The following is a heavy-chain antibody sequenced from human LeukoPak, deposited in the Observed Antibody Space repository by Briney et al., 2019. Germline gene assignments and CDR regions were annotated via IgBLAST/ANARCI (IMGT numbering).Heavy chain of an antibody. CDR2: VSPSSGNT. V-gene: IGHV1-8*01. CDR1: GYTFTGYD. Sequence: ASVKVSCKASGYTFTGYDINWVRQAPGQGLEWMGWVSPSSGNTGYAQEFQGRVTVTSDTSINTAYLELSSLRSEDMAVYNCARALSGCVLYFDYWGQGSLVTVSS. D-gene: IGHD5-12*01. CDR3: ARALSGCVLYFDY. J-gene: IGHJ4*02.